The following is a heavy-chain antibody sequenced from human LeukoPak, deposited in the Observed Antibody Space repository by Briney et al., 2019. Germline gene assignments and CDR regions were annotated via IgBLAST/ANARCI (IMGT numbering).Heavy chain of an antibody. V-gene: IGHV3-20*04. D-gene: IGHD4-17*01. CDR1: GFSFDDYG. Sequence: GGPVRLSCAASGFSFDDYGLTWARQAPGKGLEWVSGINWNGDSTDYADSVKGRFTISRDNAKNSLYLQMNSLRAEDTAVYYCARDLHQSTFGDYPRGHFDPWGRGTLDPVSS. J-gene: IGHJ5*01. CDR2: INWNGDST. CDR3: ARDLHQSTFGDYPRGHFDP.